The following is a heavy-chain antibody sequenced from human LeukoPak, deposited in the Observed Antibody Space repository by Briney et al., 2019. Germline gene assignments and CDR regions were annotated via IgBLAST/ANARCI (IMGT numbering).Heavy chain of an antibody. CDR2: INHRGST. V-gene: IGHV4-34*01. Sequence: SETLSLTCAVYGGSFSGYYWSWIRQPPGKGLEWIGEINHRGSTNYNPSLKSRVTISVDTSKNQFSLKLSSVTAADTAVYYCARYSSGWFGRIDYWGQGTLVTVSS. CDR1: GGSFSGYY. J-gene: IGHJ4*02. CDR3: ARYSSGWFGRIDY. D-gene: IGHD6-19*01.